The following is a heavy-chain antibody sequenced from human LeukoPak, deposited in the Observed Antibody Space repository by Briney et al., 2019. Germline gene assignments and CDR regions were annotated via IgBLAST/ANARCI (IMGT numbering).Heavy chain of an antibody. CDR1: GGTFSSYA. J-gene: IGHJ4*02. Sequence: SVKVSCKASGGTFSSYAISWVRQAPGQGLEWMGRIIPILGIANYAQKFQGRVTITADKSTSTAYMELSSLRSEDTAVYYCARGKIAVAASYYFDYWGQGTLVTSPQ. V-gene: IGHV1-69*04. CDR2: IIPILGIA. D-gene: IGHD6-19*01. CDR3: ARGKIAVAASYYFDY.